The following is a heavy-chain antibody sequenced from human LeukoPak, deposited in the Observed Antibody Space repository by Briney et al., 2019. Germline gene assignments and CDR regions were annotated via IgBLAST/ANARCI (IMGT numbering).Heavy chain of an antibody. J-gene: IGHJ4*02. Sequence: SQTLSLTCTVSGGSISSGSYYWSWIRQPAGKGLEWIGRIYTGGSPNSNPSLKSRVTISVDTSKNQFSLKLSSVTAADTAVYYCARDRPVEGHYFDYWGQGTLVTVSS. CDR1: GGSISSGSYY. CDR3: ARDRPVEGHYFDY. V-gene: IGHV4-61*02. CDR2: IYTGGSP.